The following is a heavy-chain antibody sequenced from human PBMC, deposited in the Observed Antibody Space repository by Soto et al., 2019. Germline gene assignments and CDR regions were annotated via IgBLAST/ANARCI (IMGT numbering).Heavy chain of an antibody. CDR2: IYYSGST. CDR3: ARVRDGYGMDV. Sequence: SETLSLTCTVSGGSISSSRYYWGWIRQPPGKGLEWIGSIYYSGSTYYNPSLKSRVTISVDTSKNQFSLKLSSVTAADTAVYYCARVRDGYGMDVWGQGTTVTVSS. V-gene: IGHV4-39*01. J-gene: IGHJ6*02. CDR1: GGSISSSRYY.